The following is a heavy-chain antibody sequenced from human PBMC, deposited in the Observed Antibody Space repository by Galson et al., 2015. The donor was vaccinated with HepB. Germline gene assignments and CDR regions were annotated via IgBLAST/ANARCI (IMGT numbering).Heavy chain of an antibody. V-gene: IGHV3-23*01. D-gene: IGHD2-2*01. CDR2: ISGSGGST. J-gene: IGHJ4*02. CDR3: AKDLDPYCSSTSCYSSAIDY. Sequence: SLRLSCAASGFTFSSYAMSWVRQAPGKGLEWVSAISGSGGSTYYADSVKGRLTISRDNSKNTLYLQMNSLRAEDTAVYYCAKDLDPYCSSTSCYSSAIDYWGQGTLVTVSS. CDR1: GFTFSSYA.